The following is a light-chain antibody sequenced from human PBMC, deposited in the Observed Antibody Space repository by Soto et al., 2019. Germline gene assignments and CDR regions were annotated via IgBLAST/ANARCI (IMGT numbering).Light chain of an antibody. CDR2: DVS. J-gene: IGLJ2*01. CDR1: SSDVGGYNY. V-gene: IGLV2-14*01. Sequence: QSVLTQPASVSGSPGQSITISCTGTSSDVGGYNYVSWYQQHPGKAPKLMIYDVSNRPSGGSNRFSGSKSGNTASLTISGLQAEDEADYYCSSYTRSSTLVVFGGGTKLTVL. CDR3: SSYTRSSTLVV.